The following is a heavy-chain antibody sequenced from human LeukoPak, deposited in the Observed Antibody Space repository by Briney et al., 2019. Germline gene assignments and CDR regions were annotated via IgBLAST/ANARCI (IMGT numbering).Heavy chain of an antibody. Sequence: GGSLRLSCAAPGFTFSSYWMSWVRQAPGKGLEWVANIKQDGSEKYYVDSVKGRFTISRDNAKNSLYLQMNSLRAEDTAVYYCARVEKYYYDSYYFDYWGQGTLVTVSS. CDR3: ARVEKYYYDSYYFDY. J-gene: IGHJ4*02. CDR2: IKQDGSEK. V-gene: IGHV3-7*01. CDR1: GFTFSSYW. D-gene: IGHD3-22*01.